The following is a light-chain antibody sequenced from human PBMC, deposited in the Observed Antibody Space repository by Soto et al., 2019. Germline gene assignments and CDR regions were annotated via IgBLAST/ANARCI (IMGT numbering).Light chain of an antibody. J-gene: IGLJ1*01. CDR2: EVN. CDR3: CLYTTISTYV. V-gene: IGLV2-18*01. Sequence: QSVLAQPPSVSGSPGQSVTISCTGISSDIGSYNRVSWYQQPPGTAPKLMIYEVNNRPSGVPDRFSGSTSGNTASLTISGLQPEDEADYYCCLYTTISTYVFGTGTKGTVL. CDR1: SSDIGSYNR.